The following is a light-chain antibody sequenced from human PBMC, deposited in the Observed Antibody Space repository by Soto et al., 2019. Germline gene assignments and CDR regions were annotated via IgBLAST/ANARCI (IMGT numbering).Light chain of an antibody. J-gene: IGKJ1*01. CDR3: QQCGSSVWT. CDR2: GAF. Sequence: EIVLTQSPDTLSLSPGERATLSCRSSQSVYSNYLAWYQQKPGQAPRLLIHGAFSRATGIPDRFSGRGSETDFTLTISRLEPEDFAVYYCQQCGSSVWTLGQGTKVEIK. V-gene: IGKV3-20*01. CDR1: QSVYSNY.